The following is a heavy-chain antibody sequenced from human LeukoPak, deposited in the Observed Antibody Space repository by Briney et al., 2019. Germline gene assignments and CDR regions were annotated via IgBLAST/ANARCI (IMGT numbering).Heavy chain of an antibody. J-gene: IGHJ4*02. V-gene: IGHV3-23*01. Sequence: GGSLRLSCAASGFTLSSYAMSWVRQAPGKGLEWVSAISGSGGSTYYADSVKGRFTISRDNSKNTLYLQMNSLRAEDTAVYYCAKGPGGYSCGYFDYWGQGTLVTVSS. CDR2: ISGSGGST. CDR1: GFTLSSYA. CDR3: AKGPGGYSCGYFDY. D-gene: IGHD5-18*01.